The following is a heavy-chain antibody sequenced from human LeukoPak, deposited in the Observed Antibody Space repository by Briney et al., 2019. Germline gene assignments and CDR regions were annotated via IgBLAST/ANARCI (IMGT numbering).Heavy chain of an antibody. J-gene: IGHJ3*02. CDR3: ARILSPDAFDI. V-gene: IGHV5-51*01. CDR1: GCSFASYW. Sequence: GESLKISCKGSGCSFASYWIGWVRQMPGKGLEWMGIIYPGDSDTRYSPSFQGQVTISADKSISTAYLQWSSLKASDTAMYYCARILSPDAFDIWGQGTMVTVSS. CDR2: IYPGDSDT.